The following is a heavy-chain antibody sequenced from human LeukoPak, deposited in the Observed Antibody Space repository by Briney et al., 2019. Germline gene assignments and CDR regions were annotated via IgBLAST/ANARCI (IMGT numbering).Heavy chain of an antibody. D-gene: IGHD1-1*01. J-gene: IGHJ4*02. V-gene: IGHV4-4*07. Sequence: SETLSLTCTVSGASISLYYCTWIRQPAENGREWIGRIYTSGHTNYNPSLQSRATISVDTSKSQCSLRLSSVTAADTAVYYCARETGTAHFDSWGQGTLVTVSS. CDR2: IYTSGHT. CDR3: ARETGTAHFDS. CDR1: GASISLYY.